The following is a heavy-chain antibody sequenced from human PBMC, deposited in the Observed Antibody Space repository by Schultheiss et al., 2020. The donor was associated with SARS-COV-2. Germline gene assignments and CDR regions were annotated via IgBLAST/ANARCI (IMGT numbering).Heavy chain of an antibody. V-gene: IGHV4-30-2*01. D-gene: IGHD6-13*01. CDR1: GGSISSGGYS. CDR2: IYHSGST. CDR3: AREGLGIAASGLWFDP. Sequence: SETLSLTCAVSGGSISSGGYSWSWIRQPPGKGLEWIGYIYHSGSTNYNPSLKSRVTISVDTSKNQFSLKLSSVTAADTAVYYCAREGLGIAASGLWFDPWGQGTLVTVSS. J-gene: IGHJ5*02.